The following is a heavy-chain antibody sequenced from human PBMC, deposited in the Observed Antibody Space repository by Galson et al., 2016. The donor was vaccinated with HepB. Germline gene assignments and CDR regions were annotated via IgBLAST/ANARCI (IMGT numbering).Heavy chain of an antibody. J-gene: IGHJ4*02. D-gene: IGHD3-3*01. V-gene: IGHV4-34*01. Sequence: LRLSCAASGFTFSSFAINWVRQAPGKGLEWIGEINHSGNTIYNPSLKSRVTISLDTPKNLFTLQLSSVTAADTAVYYCARDDFWMDSTLGWGQGTLVTVSS. CDR2: INHSGNT. CDR3: ARDDFWMDSTLG. CDR1: GFTFSSFA.